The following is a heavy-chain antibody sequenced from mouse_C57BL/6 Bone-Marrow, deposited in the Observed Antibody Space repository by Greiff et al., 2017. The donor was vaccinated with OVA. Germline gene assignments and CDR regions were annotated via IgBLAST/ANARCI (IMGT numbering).Heavy chain of an antibody. CDR1: GYTFTSYW. J-gene: IGHJ1*03. V-gene: IGHV1-69*01. D-gene: IGHD1-1*01. Sequence: VQLQQPGAELVMPGASVKLSCKASGYTFTSYWMHWVKQRPGHGLEWIGELDPSDSYTNYNQKFKGKSTLTVDKSSSTAYMQLSSLTAEDSAVYYCARETTVVANWYFDVWGTGTTVTVPS. CDR2: LDPSDSYT. CDR3: ARETTVVANWYFDV.